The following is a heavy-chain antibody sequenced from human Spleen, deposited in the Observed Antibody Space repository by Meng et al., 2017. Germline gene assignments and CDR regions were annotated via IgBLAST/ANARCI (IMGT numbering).Heavy chain of an antibody. V-gene: IGHV1-2*02. CDR2: INPNSGGT. D-gene: IGHD3-10*01. CDR1: GYTFTAYY. Sequence: ASVKVSCKPSGYTFTAYYVHWVRQAPGQGLEWMGWINPNSGGTNYAQKFQGRVTMTSDKSVTTTYMELNRLGSDDTAVYFCARDGISLVGVVRGPGGMDVWGQGTTVTVSS. J-gene: IGHJ6*02. CDR3: ARDGISLVGVVRGPGGMDV.